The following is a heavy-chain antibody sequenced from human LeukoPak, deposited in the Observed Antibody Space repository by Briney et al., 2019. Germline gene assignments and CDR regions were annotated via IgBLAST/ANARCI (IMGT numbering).Heavy chain of an antibody. CDR3: AREGRYNWNFYYYYYGMNV. D-gene: IGHD1-7*01. CDR1: GYTFTSYD. CDR2: MNPNSGNT. Sequence: ASVTVSCKASGYTFTSYDINWVRQATGQGLEWMGWMNPNSGNTGYAQKFQGRVTMTRNTSISTAYMELSSLRSEDTAVYYCAREGRYNWNFYYYYYGMNVWGQGTTVTVSS. V-gene: IGHV1-8*01. J-gene: IGHJ6*02.